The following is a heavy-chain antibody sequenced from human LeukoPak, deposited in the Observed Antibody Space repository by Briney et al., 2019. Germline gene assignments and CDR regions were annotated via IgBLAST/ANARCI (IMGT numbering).Heavy chain of an antibody. Sequence: GGSLRLSCATSGFNLRASAMYWARQAPGKGLEWVAVISYDANNKDFADSVKGRFTISRDNSKNTLYLQMNSLRVEDTAVYYCARSVADYGDNGDAFDIWGQGTMVTVSS. CDR2: ISYDANNK. V-gene: IGHV3-30-3*01. CDR3: ARSVADYGDNGDAFDI. D-gene: IGHD4-17*01. J-gene: IGHJ3*02. CDR1: GFNLRASA.